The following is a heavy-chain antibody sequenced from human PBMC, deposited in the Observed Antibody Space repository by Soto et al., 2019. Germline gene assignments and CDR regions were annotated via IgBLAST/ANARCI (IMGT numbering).Heavy chain of an antibody. D-gene: IGHD3-3*01. CDR1: GGSFSGYY. CDR2: INHSGST. V-gene: IGHV4-34*01. CDR3: ARRLTIFGVVIIGWFDP. J-gene: IGHJ5*02. Sequence: PSETLSLTCAVYGGSFSGYYWSWIRQPPGKGLEWIGEINHSGSTNYNPSLKSRVTISVDTSKNQFSLKLSSVTAADTAVYYCARRLTIFGVVIIGWFDPWGQGTLVTVS.